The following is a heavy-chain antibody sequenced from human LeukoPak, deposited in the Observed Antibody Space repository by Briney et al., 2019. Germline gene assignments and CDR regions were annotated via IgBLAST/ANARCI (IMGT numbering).Heavy chain of an antibody. D-gene: IGHD3-10*01. V-gene: IGHV3-48*02. J-gene: IGHJ4*02. CDR3: ARVWGSGSYFLGRLDY. CDR1: GLTFSNYA. CDR2: ISSSGNTI. Sequence: GGSLRLSCAASGLTFSNYAMNWVRQAPGKGLEWVSYISSSGNTIYYADSVKGRFTISRDNAKNSLYLQMDSLRDEDTALYYCARVWGSGSYFLGRLDYWGQGTLVTVSS.